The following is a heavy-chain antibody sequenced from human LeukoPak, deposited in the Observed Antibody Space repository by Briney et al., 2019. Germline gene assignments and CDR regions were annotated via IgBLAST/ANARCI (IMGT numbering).Heavy chain of an antibody. CDR3: ARENSGYDGGFDY. J-gene: IGHJ4*02. D-gene: IGHD5-12*01. CDR1: GFTFRSYE. Sequence: GGSLRLSCTTSGFTFRSYEMSWVGQPPGKGLEWVSYISDVGTTYYADTVKGRFTISRDNAKNSLFLQMNSLRAEDTAVYFCARENSGYDGGFDYWGQGTLVTVSS. CDR2: ISDVGTT. V-gene: IGHV3-48*03.